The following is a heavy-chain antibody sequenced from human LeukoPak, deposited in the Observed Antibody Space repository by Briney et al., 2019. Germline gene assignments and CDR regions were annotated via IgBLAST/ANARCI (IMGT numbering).Heavy chain of an antibody. D-gene: IGHD1-26*01. J-gene: IGHJ4*02. CDR1: GYTFTSYA. V-gene: IGHV1-3*01. CDR3: ARDQGSGSPVLSPDY. Sequence: ASVKISCKASGYTFTSYAMHWVRQAPGQRLEWMGWINAGTSNTKYSQKFQGRVTTTRDTSASTAYMELSSLRSEDTAVYYCARDQGSGSPVLSPDYWGQGTLVTVSS. CDR2: INAGTSNT.